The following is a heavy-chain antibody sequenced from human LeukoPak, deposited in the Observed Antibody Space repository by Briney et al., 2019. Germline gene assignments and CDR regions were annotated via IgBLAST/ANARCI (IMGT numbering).Heavy chain of an antibody. CDR2: ISYDGSKV. CDR1: GYTFINYG. J-gene: IGHJ4*02. D-gene: IGHD2-15*01. CDR3: AKDDAGLPDY. Sequence: GGSLRLSCAASGYTFINYGMHWVRQAPGKGLEWVAVISYDGSKVFYGDFVKGRFTISRDDSKDTVYLQMNSLRVEDRAVHYCAKDDAGLPDYWGQGTLVTVSS. V-gene: IGHV3-30*18.